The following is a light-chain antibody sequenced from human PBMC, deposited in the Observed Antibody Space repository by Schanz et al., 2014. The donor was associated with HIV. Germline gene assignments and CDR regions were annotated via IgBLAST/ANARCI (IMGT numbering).Light chain of an antibody. Sequence: DIQMTQSPSSVSASVGDRVTITCRASQGLSSWLAWYQQEPGKAPKLLIYVASSLQSGVPSRFSGSGSGTDFTLTISSLQPEDFATYYCQQSYNTPHTFGQGTKLEIK. CDR1: QGLSSW. J-gene: IGKJ2*01. CDR3: QQSYNTPHT. CDR2: VAS. V-gene: IGKV1-12*01.